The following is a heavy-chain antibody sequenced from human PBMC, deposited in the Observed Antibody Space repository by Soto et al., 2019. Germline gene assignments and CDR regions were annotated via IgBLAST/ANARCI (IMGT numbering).Heavy chain of an antibody. Sequence: QVQLVQSGAEVKKPGASVKVSCKASGYTFTSSGISWVRQAPGQWLEWMGWISTYNANTYYAQKFQGRVTMTTDISTSTASMELRSLRSDDTAVFYGARERDGSSWSSAESLQYWGHGTLVTVSS. CDR3: ARERDGSSWSSAESLQY. V-gene: IGHV1-18*01. J-gene: IGHJ1*01. D-gene: IGHD6-13*01. CDR1: GYTFTSSG. CDR2: ISTYNANT.